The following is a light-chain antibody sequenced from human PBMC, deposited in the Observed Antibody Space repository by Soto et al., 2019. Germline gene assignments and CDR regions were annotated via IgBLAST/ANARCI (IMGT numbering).Light chain of an antibody. CDR1: QSISDY. Sequence: DIQMTQSPSTLSASVGDRVIITCRASQSISDYLAWYQQKPGKAPKLLIYDASNLESGVPSTFSGSGSGTEFTLTISSLQPDDFATYYCQQYYTYWHMFGHGTKVDIK. CDR3: QQYYTYWHM. V-gene: IGKV1-5*01. J-gene: IGKJ1*01. CDR2: DAS.